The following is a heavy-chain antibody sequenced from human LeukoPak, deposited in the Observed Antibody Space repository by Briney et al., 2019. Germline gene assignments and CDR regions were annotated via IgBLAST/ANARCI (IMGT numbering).Heavy chain of an antibody. D-gene: IGHD1-1*01. J-gene: IGHJ3*02. V-gene: IGHV1-69*06. CDR2: IIPIFGTA. CDR3: ARGYNWNGLSSLDAFDI. Sequence: ASVKVSCKASGGTFSSYAISWVRQAPGQGLEWMGGIIPIFGTANYAQKFQGRVTITADKSTSTAYMELSRLRSEDTAVYYCARGYNWNGLSSLDAFDIWGQGTMVTVSS. CDR1: GGTFSSYA.